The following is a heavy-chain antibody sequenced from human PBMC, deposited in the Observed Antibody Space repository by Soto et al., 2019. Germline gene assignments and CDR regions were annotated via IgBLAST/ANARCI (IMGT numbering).Heavy chain of an antibody. J-gene: IGHJ6*01. CDR3: ARGGYCISTSCYRAAELDYYYYGMEV. CDR2: INTVNGKT. CDR1: GYTFPNYA. V-gene: IGHV1-3*04. D-gene: IGHD2-2*02. Sequence: ASVKVSCKPSGYTFPNYAIHLVRQAPGQRLEWMGWINTVNGKTEYSQKFQGRVTITRDTSASTAYMGLSSLRSEDTAVYYCARGGYCISTSCYRAAELDYYYYGMEVWGQGTTVTVSS.